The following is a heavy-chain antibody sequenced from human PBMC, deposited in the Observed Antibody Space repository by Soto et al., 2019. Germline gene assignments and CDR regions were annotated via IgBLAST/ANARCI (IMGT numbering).Heavy chain of an antibody. CDR1: GYTFTTYG. CDR3: ARERCSSTSCYKGPFYYYGMDV. CDR2: ISAYNGNT. Sequence: ASVKVSCKASGYTFTTYGISWVRQAPGQRLEWMGWISAYNGNTNYAQKLQGRVTMTTDTSTSTAYMELRSLRSDGTAVYYCARERCSSTSCYKGPFYYYGMDVWGQGTTVTAP. D-gene: IGHD2-2*02. V-gene: IGHV1-18*01. J-gene: IGHJ6*02.